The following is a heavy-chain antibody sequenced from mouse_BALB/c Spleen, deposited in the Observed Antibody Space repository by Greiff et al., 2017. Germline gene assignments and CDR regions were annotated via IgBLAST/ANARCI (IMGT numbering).Heavy chain of an antibody. CDR3: ARDGNYVHYYAMDD. V-gene: IGHV2-9*02. CDR1: GFSLTSYG. D-gene: IGHD2-1*01. Sequence: VQVVESGPGLVAPSQSLSITCTVSGFSLTSYGVHWVRQPPGKGLEWLGVIWAGGSTNYNSALMSRLSISKDNSKSQVFLKMNSLQTDDTAMYYCARDGNYVHYYAMDDWGQGTSVTVSS. CDR2: IWAGGST. J-gene: IGHJ4*01.